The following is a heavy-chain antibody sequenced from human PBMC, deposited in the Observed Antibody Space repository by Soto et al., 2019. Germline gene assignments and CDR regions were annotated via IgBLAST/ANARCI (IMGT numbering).Heavy chain of an antibody. CDR2: IVVGAGKT. J-gene: IGHJ6*02. CDR3: ARDERFGEVPNYYYGMDV. D-gene: IGHD3-10*01. CDR1: GFTFSSST. Sequence: SVKVACKASGFTFSSSTVQWVRQARGQRLEWVGWIVVGAGKTNYAQELQERLTITRDMSTNTAYMELGRLTSEDTAVYYCARDERFGEVPNYYYGMDVWGQGTTVTVSS. V-gene: IGHV1-58*01.